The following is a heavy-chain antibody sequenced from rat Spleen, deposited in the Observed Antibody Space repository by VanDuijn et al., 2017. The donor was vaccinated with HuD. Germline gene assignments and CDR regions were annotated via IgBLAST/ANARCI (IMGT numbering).Heavy chain of an antibody. J-gene: IGHJ2*01. V-gene: IGHV5-7*01. Sequence: EVQLVESGGGLVQPGRSLTLSCAASGFTFSPFAMAWVRQAPKQCLEWVATISHDGSGTDYRDSVKGRFTISRDNAKSTPYLKMDSLRSEDTATYYCARRGYNNYFFDYWGQGVMVTVSA. D-gene: IGHD1-10*01. CDR2: ISHDGSGT. CDR3: ARRGYNNYFFDY. CDR1: GFTFSPFA.